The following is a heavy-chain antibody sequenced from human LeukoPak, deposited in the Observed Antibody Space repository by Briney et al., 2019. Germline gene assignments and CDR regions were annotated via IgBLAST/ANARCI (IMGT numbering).Heavy chain of an antibody. V-gene: IGHV4-59*01. D-gene: IGHD3-3*01. CDR1: GGSISSYY. Sequence: PPETLSLTCTVSGGSISSYYWSWIRQPPGKGLEWIGYIYYSGSTNHNPSLKSRVTISVDTSKNQFSLKLSSVTAADTAVYYCAREGDFKVDVWGKGTTVTVSS. CDR2: IYYSGST. CDR3: AREGDFKVDV. J-gene: IGHJ6*04.